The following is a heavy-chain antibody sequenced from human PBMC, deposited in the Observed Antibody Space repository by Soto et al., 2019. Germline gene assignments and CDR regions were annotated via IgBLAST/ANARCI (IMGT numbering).Heavy chain of an antibody. CDR1: GFMFSAYW. CDR2: IHGDGGKI. Sequence: GGSLRLSCAASGFMFSAYWMSWVHQAPGKGLEWVANIHGDGGKIYYVDSVKGRFTISRDNAKRSLYLQMNSLRAEDTAVYHCARDFYGGYTYGTGDYWGQGALVTVSS. J-gene: IGHJ4*02. CDR3: ARDFYGGYTYGTGDY. D-gene: IGHD5-18*01. V-gene: IGHV3-7*01.